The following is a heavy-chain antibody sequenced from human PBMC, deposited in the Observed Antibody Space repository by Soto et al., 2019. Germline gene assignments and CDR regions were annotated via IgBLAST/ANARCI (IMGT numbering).Heavy chain of an antibody. CDR3: AKCLSITMVRGVDHGMDV. CDR2: ISGSGGST. V-gene: IGHV3-23*01. J-gene: IGHJ6*02. Sequence: GGSLRLSCAASRFTFSIYWMSWVRQAPGKGLEWVSAISGSGGSTYYADSVKGRFTISRDNSKNTLYLQMNSLRAEDTAVYYCAKCLSITMVRGVDHGMDVWGQGTTVTVSS. D-gene: IGHD3-10*01. CDR1: RFTFSIYW.